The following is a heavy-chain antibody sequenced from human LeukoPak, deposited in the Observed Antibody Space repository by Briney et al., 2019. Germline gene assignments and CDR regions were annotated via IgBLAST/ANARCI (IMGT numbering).Heavy chain of an antibody. CDR2: MNPNSGNT. Sequence: ASVKVSCKASGYTFTSYDINWVRQATGQGLEWMGWMNPNSGNTGYAQKFQGRVTMTRSTSISTAYMELSSLRSEDTAVYYCASESNYYDSSVYWGQGTLVTVSS. CDR3: ASESNYYDSSVY. V-gene: IGHV1-8*01. J-gene: IGHJ4*02. CDR1: GYTFTSYD. D-gene: IGHD3-22*01.